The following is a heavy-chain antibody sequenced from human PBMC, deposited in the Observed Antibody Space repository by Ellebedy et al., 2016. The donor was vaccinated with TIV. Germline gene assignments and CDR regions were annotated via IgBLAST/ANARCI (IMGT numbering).Heavy chain of an antibody. V-gene: IGHV3-74*01. CDR1: GFTFSSYW. D-gene: IGHD1-14*01. CDR3: APRTEYFQH. Sequence: GESLKISCAASGFTFSSYWMPWVRQAPGKGLVWVSRINSDGSSTSYADSVKGRFTISRDNAKNTLYLQMNSLRAEDTAVYYCAPRTEYFQHWGQGTLVTVSS. CDR2: INSDGSST. J-gene: IGHJ1*01.